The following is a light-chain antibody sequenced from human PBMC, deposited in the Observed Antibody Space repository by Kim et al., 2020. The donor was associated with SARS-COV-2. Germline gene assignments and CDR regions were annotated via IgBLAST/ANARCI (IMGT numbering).Light chain of an antibody. CDR3: QHRSNWPWT. CDR1: QSVSSY. CDR2: EAS. J-gene: IGKJ1*01. Sequence: EIVLTQSPATLSLSPGERVTLSCRASQSVSSYLAWYQQKPGQALRLLIYEASNRATGIPARFSGSGSGTDFTLTINNLEPEDFAVYYCQHRSNWPWTFGQGTKVDIK. V-gene: IGKV3-11*01.